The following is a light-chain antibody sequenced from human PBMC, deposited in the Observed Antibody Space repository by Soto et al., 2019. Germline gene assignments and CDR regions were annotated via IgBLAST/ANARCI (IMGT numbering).Light chain of an antibody. Sequence: QSALTQPASVSGSPGQSITISCTGTSSDVGGYKYVSWYQQHPDKAPKLMIYEVNNRPSGVSNRFSGSKSGNTASLTISGLQAEDEADYYCSSYTSTTTVIFGGGTNLTVL. CDR1: SSDVGGYKY. V-gene: IGLV2-14*01. CDR3: SSYTSTTTVI. CDR2: EVN. J-gene: IGLJ2*01.